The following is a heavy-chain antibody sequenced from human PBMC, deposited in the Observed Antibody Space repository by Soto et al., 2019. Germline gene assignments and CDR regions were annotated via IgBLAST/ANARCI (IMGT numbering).Heavy chain of an antibody. J-gene: IGHJ3*02. D-gene: IGHD3-3*01. CDR1: GDSVTSHY. CDR2: IYYSGST. Sequence: SETLSLTCSFSGDSVTSHYLTWILQSPEKGLDWIGYIYYSGSTHYNPSLKSRVTISVDTSKNQFSLKLSSVTAADTAVYYCARDSGVRFWSGYYMGDAFDIWGQGTMVTVSS. V-gene: IGHV4-59*02. CDR3: ARDSGVRFWSGYYMGDAFDI.